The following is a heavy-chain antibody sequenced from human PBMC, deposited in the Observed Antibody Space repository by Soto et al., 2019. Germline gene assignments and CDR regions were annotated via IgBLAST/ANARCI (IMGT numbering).Heavy chain of an antibody. V-gene: IGHV1-24*01. CDR2: FDPEDGET. CDR3: ATRGGGSYSDY. J-gene: IGHJ4*02. D-gene: IGHD1-26*01. Sequence: ASVKVSCKVSGYTLTELSMHWVRQAPGKGLEWMGGFDPEDGETIYAQTFQGRVTMPEDTPTDTAYMELSSLRSEDTAVYYCATRGGGSYSDYWGQGTLVTVSS. CDR1: GYTLTELS.